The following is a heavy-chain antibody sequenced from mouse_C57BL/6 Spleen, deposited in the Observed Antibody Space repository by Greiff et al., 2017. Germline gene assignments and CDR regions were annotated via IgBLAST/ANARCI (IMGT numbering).Heavy chain of an antibody. V-gene: IGHV1-80*01. CDR3: ARKEGWYFDV. J-gene: IGHJ1*03. CDR2: IYPGDGDT. CDR1: GYAFSSYW. Sequence: QVQLQQSGAELVKPGASVKISCKASGYAFSSYWMNWVQQRPGKGLEWIGQIYPGDGDTNYNGKFKGKATLTADKSSSTAYMQLSSLTSEDSAVYFCARKEGWYFDVWGTGTTVTVSS.